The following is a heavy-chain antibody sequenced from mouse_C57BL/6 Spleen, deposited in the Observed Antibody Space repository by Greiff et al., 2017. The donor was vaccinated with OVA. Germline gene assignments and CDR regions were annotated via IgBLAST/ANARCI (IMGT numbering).Heavy chain of an antibody. CDR2: INPNNGGT. CDR3: ARDYYGSSWNFDV. Sequence: EVQLQQSGPELVKPGASVKIPCKASGYTFTDYNMDWVKQSHGKSLEWIGDINPNNGGTIYNQKFKGKATLTVDKSSSTAYMELRSLTSEDTAVYYGARDYYGSSWNFDVWGTGTTVTVSS. CDR1: GYTFTDYN. D-gene: IGHD1-1*01. J-gene: IGHJ1*03. V-gene: IGHV1-18*01.